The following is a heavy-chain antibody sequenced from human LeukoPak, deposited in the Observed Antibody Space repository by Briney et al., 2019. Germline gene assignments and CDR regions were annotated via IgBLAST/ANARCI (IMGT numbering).Heavy chain of an antibody. V-gene: IGHV3-23*01. J-gene: IGHJ3*02. CDR2: ISGSGVSV. Sequence: PGGSLRLSCAASGFTFSTYAMSWVRQAPGKGLEWVSAISGSGVSVHYAESVRGRITISGDNSKSTLYLQMNSLRAEDTAVYYCAKDGDSSSWYTAFDIWGQGTMVTVSS. CDR3: AKDGDSSSWYTAFDI. D-gene: IGHD6-13*01. CDR1: GFTFSTYA.